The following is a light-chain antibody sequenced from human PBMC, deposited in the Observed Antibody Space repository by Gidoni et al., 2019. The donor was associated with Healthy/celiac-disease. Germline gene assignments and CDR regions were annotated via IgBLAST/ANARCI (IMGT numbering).Light chain of an antibody. Sequence: QSALTQPASVSGSPGQSITISCTGTSSDVGSYNLVSWYQQHPGTAPTLMIYEVRQRPSGVSNRFSGSKSGNTASLTISGLQAEDEADYYCCSYAGSSTVVFGGGTKLTVL. J-gene: IGLJ2*01. V-gene: IGLV2-23*02. CDR1: SSDVGSYNL. CDR2: EVR. CDR3: CSYAGSSTVV.